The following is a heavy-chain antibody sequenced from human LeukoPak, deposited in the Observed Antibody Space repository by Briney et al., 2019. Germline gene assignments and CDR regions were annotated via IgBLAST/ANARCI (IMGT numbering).Heavy chain of an antibody. CDR2: IYCSGST. Sequence: SETLSLTCTVSGGSISSCYWSWIRQPPGKGLEWIGYIYCSGSTNYNPSLKSRVTISVDTSKNQFSLKLSSVTAADTAVYYCARDGRRVSSSGWFDPWGQGTLVTVSS. J-gene: IGHJ5*02. CDR3: ARDGRRVSSSGWFDP. D-gene: IGHD6-6*01. V-gene: IGHV4-59*01. CDR1: GGSISSCY.